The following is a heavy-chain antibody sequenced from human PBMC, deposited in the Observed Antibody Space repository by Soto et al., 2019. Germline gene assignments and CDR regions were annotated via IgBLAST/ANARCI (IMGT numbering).Heavy chain of an antibody. J-gene: IGHJ4*02. CDR1: GFTFSSSA. Sequence: GASVKVSCKASGFTFSSSAVQWVRQTRGQCLEWIGWIVVGSGNTNYAQKFQERVTITRDMSTSTAYMDLRGLTSEDTAVYYCAAEKGVGQSTVPPHGSDYWGQGSQVTV. V-gene: IGHV1-58*01. D-gene: IGHD4-17*01. CDR3: AAEKGVGQSTVPPHGSDY. CDR2: IVVGSGNT.